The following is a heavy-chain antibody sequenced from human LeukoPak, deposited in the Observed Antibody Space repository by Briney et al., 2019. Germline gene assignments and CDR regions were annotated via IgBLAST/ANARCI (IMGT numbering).Heavy chain of an antibody. CDR2: IIPIFGTA. CDR1: GGTFSSYA. CDR3: AREDYDILTGYSGYFDY. J-gene: IGHJ4*02. D-gene: IGHD3-9*01. Sequence: ASVKVSCKASGGTFSSYAISWVRQAPGQGLEWMGRIIPIFGTANYAQKFQGRVTITTDESTSTAYMELSSLRSEDTAVYYCAREDYDILTGYSGYFDYWGQGTLVTVSS. V-gene: IGHV1-69*05.